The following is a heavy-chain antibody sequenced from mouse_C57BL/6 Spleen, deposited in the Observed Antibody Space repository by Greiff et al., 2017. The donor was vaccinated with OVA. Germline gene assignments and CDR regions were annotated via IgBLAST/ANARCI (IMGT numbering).Heavy chain of an antibody. D-gene: IGHD1-1*02. CDR3: ARRGVGRGDY. Sequence: VQLVESGAELARPGASVKLSCKASGYTFTSYGISWVKQRTGQGLEWIGEIYPRSGNTYYNEKFKGKATLTADKSSSTAYMELRSLTSEDSAVYFCARRGVGRGDYWGQGTTLTVSS. V-gene: IGHV1-81*01. CDR1: GYTFTSYG. CDR2: IYPRSGNT. J-gene: IGHJ2*01.